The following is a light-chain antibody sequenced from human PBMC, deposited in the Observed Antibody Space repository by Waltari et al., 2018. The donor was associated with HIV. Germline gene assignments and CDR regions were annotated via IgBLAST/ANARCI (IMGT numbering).Light chain of an antibody. Sequence: DIQMTQSPSPLSASVGDRVTITCQASQDISDFLNWYQQKPGKAPKLLIYDASNLETGVPSTFSGSGSGTDFTFTISSLQPEDIATYYCQQYDNLPLTFGGGTKVEIK. CDR1: QDISDF. V-gene: IGKV1-33*01. CDR2: DAS. CDR3: QQYDNLPLT. J-gene: IGKJ4*01.